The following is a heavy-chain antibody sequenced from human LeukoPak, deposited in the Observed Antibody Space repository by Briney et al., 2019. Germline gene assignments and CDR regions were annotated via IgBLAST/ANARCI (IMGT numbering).Heavy chain of an antibody. D-gene: IGHD2-2*01. Sequence: GGSLRLSCAASGFTFSDYYMSWIRQAPGKGLEWVSYISSSGSTIYYADSVKGRFTISRDNAKNSLYLQMNSLRAEDTAVYYCAREVGYCSSTSCFFHPAVYYYYYMDVWGKGTTVTVSS. V-gene: IGHV3-11*04. CDR2: ISSSGSTI. CDR1: GFTFSDYY. CDR3: AREVGYCSSTSCFFHPAVYYYYYMDV. J-gene: IGHJ6*03.